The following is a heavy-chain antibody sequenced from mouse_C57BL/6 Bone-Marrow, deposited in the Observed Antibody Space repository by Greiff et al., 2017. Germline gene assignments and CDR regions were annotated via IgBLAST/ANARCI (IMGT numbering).Heavy chain of an antibody. Sequence: VQLKESGPELVKPGASVKISCKASGYSFTDYNMNWVKQSNGKSLEWIGVINPNYGTTSYNQKFKGKATLTVDQSSSPAYMQLNSLTSEDSAVDYCARGYDYDYAMDYGGQGTSVTVSA. CDR1: GYSFTDYN. J-gene: IGHJ4*01. CDR3: ARGYDYDYAMDY. D-gene: IGHD2-4*01. CDR2: INPNYGTT. V-gene: IGHV1-39*01.